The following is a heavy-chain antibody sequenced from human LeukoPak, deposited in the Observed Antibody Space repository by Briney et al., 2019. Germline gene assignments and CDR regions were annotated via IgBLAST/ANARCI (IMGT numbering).Heavy chain of an antibody. CDR2: INPNSGGT. Sequence: ASVKVSCKASGYTFTGYYMHWVRQAPGQGLEWMGWINPNSGGTNYAQKFQGRVTMTRDTSISTAYMGLSRLRSDDTAVYYCARSKESSSAFDIWGQGTMVTVSS. CDR3: ARSKESSSAFDI. V-gene: IGHV1-2*02. D-gene: IGHD6-6*01. CDR1: GYTFTGYY. J-gene: IGHJ3*02.